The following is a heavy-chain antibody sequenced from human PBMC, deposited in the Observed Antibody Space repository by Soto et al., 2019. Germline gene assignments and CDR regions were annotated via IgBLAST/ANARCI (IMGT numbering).Heavy chain of an antibody. CDR1: GYTFTSYA. V-gene: IGHV7-4-1*01. D-gene: IGHD2-21*02. J-gene: IGHJ6*02. CDR3: AREGGYCGADCYYLLYYYYGMDV. Sequence: GASVKVSCKASGYTFTSYAMNWVRQAPGQGLEWMGWINTNTGNPTYAQGFTGRFVFSLDTSVSTAYLQICSLKAEDTAVYYCAREGGYCGADCYYLLYYYYGMDVWGQGTTVTVSS. CDR2: INTNTGNP.